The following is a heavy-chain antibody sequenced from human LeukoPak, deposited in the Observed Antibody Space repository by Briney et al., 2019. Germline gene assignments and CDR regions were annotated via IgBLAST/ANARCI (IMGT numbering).Heavy chain of an antibody. CDR1: GFTFSSYE. Sequence: GGSLRLSCAASGFTFSSYEMNWVRQAPGKGLEWVSYISSSSSTIYYADSVKGRFPISRDNAKNSLYLQMNSLRAEDTAVYYCARVHDYGDFQTDYWGQGTLVTVSS. CDR2: ISSSSSTI. CDR3: ARVHDYGDFQTDY. J-gene: IGHJ4*02. D-gene: IGHD4-17*01. V-gene: IGHV3-48*01.